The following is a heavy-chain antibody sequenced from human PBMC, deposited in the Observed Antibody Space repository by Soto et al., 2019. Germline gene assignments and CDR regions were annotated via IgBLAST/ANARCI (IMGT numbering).Heavy chain of an antibody. D-gene: IGHD2-21*02. CDR2: IWYDGSNK. J-gene: IGHJ4*02. Sequence: GGSLRLSCAASGFTFSNYGMHWVRQAPGKGLEWVAFIWYDGSNKFYADSVKGRFTISRDNSKNTLCLQMNSLRAEDTAVYYCARDLATYCGGDCKIDYWGQGTLVTVS. CDR1: GFTFSNYG. V-gene: IGHV3-33*01. CDR3: ARDLATYCGGDCKIDY.